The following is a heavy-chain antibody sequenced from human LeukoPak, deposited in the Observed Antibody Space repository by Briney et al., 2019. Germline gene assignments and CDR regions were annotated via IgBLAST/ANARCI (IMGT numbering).Heavy chain of an antibody. D-gene: IGHD4-17*01. V-gene: IGHV4-59*05. J-gene: IGHJ4*02. CDR3: ARTNYGDYFDY. Sequence: KPSETLSLTCTVSGGSVSSYYWTWVRQPPGKGLEWIGGIYYSGSTYYNPSLKSRVTISVDTSKNQFSLKLSSVTAADTAVYYCARTNYGDYFDYWGQGTLVTVSS. CDR2: IYYSGST. CDR1: GGSVSSYY.